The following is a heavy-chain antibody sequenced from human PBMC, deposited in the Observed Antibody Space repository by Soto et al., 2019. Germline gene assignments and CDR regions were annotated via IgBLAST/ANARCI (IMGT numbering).Heavy chain of an antibody. Sequence: ASVKVSCKAPGGTFSNYALTWVRQAPGQGLEWMGWIILGSANYAQKFQDRLTITADGSTNISYMELTSLTSEDTARYYCARADYNSDYLLLYVDYWGQGTPVTVSS. D-gene: IGHD3-22*01. CDR2: IILGSA. CDR3: ARADYNSDYLLLYVDY. V-gene: IGHV1-69*13. J-gene: IGHJ4*02. CDR1: GGTFSNYA.